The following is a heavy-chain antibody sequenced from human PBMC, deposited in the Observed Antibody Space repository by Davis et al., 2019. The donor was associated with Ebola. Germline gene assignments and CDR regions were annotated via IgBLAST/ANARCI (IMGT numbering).Heavy chain of an antibody. V-gene: IGHV3-66*01. CDR2: IYSGGST. Sequence: GESLKISCAASGFTFSSYAMHWVRQAPGKGLEWVSVIYSGGSTYYADSVKGRFTISRDNSKNTLYLQMNSLRAEDTAVYYCARGSVLGDFDYWGQGTLVTVSS. CDR3: ARGSVLGDFDY. J-gene: IGHJ4*02. D-gene: IGHD2-15*01. CDR1: GFTFSSYA.